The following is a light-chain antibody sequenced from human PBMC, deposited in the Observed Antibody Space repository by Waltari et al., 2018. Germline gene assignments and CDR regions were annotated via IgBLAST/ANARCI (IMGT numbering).Light chain of an antibody. Sequence: IACRSGQSITNWVAWYQQKPGKAPKLLIDKASNLESGVPSRFSGSGSGTEFTLTSSSLQPDDFATYYCQQYDNYWTFGQGTKVEIK. V-gene: IGKV1-5*03. CDR3: QQYDNYWT. J-gene: IGKJ1*01. CDR1: QSITNW. CDR2: KAS.